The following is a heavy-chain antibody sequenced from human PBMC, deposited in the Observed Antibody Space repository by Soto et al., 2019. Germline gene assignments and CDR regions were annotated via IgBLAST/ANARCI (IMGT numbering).Heavy chain of an antibody. CDR2: IYYSGTT. CDR1: GYSISSSNW. V-gene: IGHV4-28*01. CDR3: ARRDIHGPIDY. J-gene: IGHJ4*02. D-gene: IGHD2-15*01. Sequence: PSENLSLTCAVSGYSISSSNWWVWIRQPPGKGLEWIGYIYYSGTTYYNPSLKSRVTMSVDTSKNQFSLKLTSVTAVDTAVYYCARRDIHGPIDYWGQGTLVT.